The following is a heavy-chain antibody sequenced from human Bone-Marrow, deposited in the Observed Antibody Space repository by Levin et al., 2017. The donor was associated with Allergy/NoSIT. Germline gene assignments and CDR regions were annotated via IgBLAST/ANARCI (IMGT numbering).Heavy chain of an antibody. CDR3: ARDLVGVDAFDF. CDR2: INPDGGGT. J-gene: IGHJ3*01. V-gene: IGHV1-2*02. CDR1: GSTFTDYY. D-gene: IGHD1-26*01. Sequence: GGSLRLSCKASGSTFTDYYIHWIRQAPGQGLEWMGRINPDGGGTKLSQKFEDRVTLTRDTSIRTVNMELSSLRSDDTAVYFCARDLVGVDAFDFWGQGTMVIVSS.